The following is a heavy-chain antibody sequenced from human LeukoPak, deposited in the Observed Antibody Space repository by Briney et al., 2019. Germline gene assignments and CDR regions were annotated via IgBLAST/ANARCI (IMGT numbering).Heavy chain of an antibody. D-gene: IGHD3-22*01. CDR2: ISSSSSYI. CDR3: ARAGRYYYDSSGYYYAPPLDY. CDR1: GFTFSSYS. J-gene: IGHJ4*02. Sequence: PGGSLRLSCAASGFTFSSYSMNWVRQAPGKGLEWVSSISSSSSYIYYADSVKGRFTISRDNAKNSLYLQMNSLRAEDTAVYYCARAGRYYYDSSGYYYAPPLDYWGQGTLVTVSS. V-gene: IGHV3-21*01.